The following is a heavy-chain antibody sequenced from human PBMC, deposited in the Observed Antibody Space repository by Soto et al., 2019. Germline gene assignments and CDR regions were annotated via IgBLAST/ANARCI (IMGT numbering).Heavy chain of an antibody. V-gene: IGHV3-73*01. Sequence: XGSLRPSCSASGFTFSDSTMHWVRQASGKGLEWVGRIRSKTNSYATAYVASVKGRFTISRDDSKNTAYLQMNNLKTEDTAVYYCTRPGYYYDSSGYYPDSWGQGTLVTVSS. J-gene: IGHJ4*02. CDR1: GFTFSDST. CDR3: TRPGYYYDSSGYYPDS. D-gene: IGHD3-22*01. CDR2: IRSKTNSYAT.